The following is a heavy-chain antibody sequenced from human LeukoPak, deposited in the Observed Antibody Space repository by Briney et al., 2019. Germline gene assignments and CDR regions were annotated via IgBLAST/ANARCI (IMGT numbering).Heavy chain of an antibody. Sequence: SQTLSLTCTVSGGSISSGSYYWSWIRQPAGKGLEWIGRIYTSGSTNYNPSLKSRVTISVDTSKNQFSLKLSSVTAADTAVYYCARGRVLLWFGEARNWFDPWGQGTLVTVSP. CDR2: IYTSGST. CDR1: GGSISSGSYY. D-gene: IGHD3-10*01. V-gene: IGHV4-61*02. J-gene: IGHJ5*02. CDR3: ARGRVLLWFGEARNWFDP.